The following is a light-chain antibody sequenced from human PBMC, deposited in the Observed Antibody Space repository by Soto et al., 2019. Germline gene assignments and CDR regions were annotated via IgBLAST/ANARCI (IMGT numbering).Light chain of an antibody. Sequence: DIVMTQSPDSLAVSMGERATINCKSSQSLIYSANNKNCLAWYQQKPGQPPKLLIYWASTRESGVPGRFSGSGSGTDFTLTISSLQAEDVAVYYCQQRSNWPPITFGQGTLLEVK. CDR1: QSLIYSANNKNC. CDR2: WAS. CDR3: QQRSNWPPIT. J-gene: IGKJ5*01. V-gene: IGKV4-1*01.